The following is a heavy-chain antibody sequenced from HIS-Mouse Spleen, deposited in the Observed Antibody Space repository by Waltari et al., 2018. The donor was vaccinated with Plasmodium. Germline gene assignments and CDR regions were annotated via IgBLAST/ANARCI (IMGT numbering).Heavy chain of an antibody. D-gene: IGHD1-20*01. CDR1: GFTFSSYA. J-gene: IGHJ3*02. V-gene: IGHV3-13*01. CDR3: AREDNDAFDI. Sequence: EVQLVESGGGLVQPGGALRPSCAASGFTFSSYALHWVRQATGKGLEWVSAIGTAGDTYYPGSVKGRFTISRENAKNSLYLQMNSLRAGDTAVYYCAREDNDAFDIWGQGTMVTVSS. CDR2: IGTAGDT.